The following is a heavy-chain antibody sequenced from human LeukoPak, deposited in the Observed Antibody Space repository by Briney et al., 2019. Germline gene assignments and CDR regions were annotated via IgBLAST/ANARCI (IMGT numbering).Heavy chain of an antibody. J-gene: IGHJ3*02. CDR3: ACDSARAGTGAFDI. CDR1: GCTFTRYD. CDR2: MNPNSGNT. D-gene: IGHD6-13*01. V-gene: IGHV1-8*03. Sequence: GASVKASCKASGCTFTRYDINWVRQATGQGLEWMGWMNPNSGNTGYAPTLQGRVTITRNTSIITAYMELSSLRSEDTAVYCCACDSARAGTGAFDIWGQGTMVTVSS.